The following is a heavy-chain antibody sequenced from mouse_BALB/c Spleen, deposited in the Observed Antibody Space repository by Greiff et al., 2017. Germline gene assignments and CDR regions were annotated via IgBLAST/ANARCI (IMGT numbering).Heavy chain of an antibody. D-gene: IGHD1-1*02. V-gene: IGHV5-17*02. CDR1: GFTFSSFG. CDR3: ARGADYGYFDV. J-gene: IGHJ1*01. CDR2: ISSGSSTI. Sequence: EVQLVESGGGLVQPGGSRKLSCAASGFTFSSFGMHWVRQAPEKGLEWVAYISSGSSTIYYADTVKGRFTISRDNPKNTLFLQMTSLRSEDTAMYYCARGADYGYFDVWGAGTTVTVSS.